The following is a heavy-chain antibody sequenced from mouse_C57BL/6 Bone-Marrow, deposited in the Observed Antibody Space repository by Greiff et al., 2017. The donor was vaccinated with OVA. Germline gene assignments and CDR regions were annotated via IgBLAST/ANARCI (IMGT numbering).Heavy chain of an antibody. Sequence: EVQVVESGPGLVKPSQSLSLTCSVTGYSITSGYYWNWIRQFPGNKLEWMGYISYDGSNNYNPSLKNRISITRDTSKNQFFLKLNSVTTEDTATYYCARDPLYYSNAWFAYWGQGTLVTVSA. D-gene: IGHD2-5*01. CDR1: GYSITSGYY. CDR2: ISYDGSN. CDR3: ARDPLYYSNAWFAY. V-gene: IGHV3-6*01. J-gene: IGHJ3*01.